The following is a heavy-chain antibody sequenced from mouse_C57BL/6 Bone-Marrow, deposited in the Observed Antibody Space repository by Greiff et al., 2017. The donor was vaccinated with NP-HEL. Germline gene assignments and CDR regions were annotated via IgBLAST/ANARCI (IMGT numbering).Heavy chain of an antibody. CDR1: GYTFTNYW. CDR3: ASYYSNAMDY. J-gene: IGHJ4*01. V-gene: IGHV1-63*01. D-gene: IGHD2-5*01. CDR2: IYPGGGYT. Sequence: QVQLKQSGAELVRPGTSVKMSCKASGYTFTNYWIGWAKQRPGHGLEWIGDIYPGGGYTNYHEKFKGKATLTADKSSSTAYLQFSSLTSEDSAIYYCASYYSNAMDYWGQGTSVTVSA.